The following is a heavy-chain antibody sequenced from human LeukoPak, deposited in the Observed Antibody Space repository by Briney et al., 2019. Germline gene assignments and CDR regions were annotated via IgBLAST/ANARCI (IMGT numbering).Heavy chain of an antibody. D-gene: IGHD4-23*01. J-gene: IGHJ4*02. CDR2: IYYSGGT. CDR3: ARRTVVLDY. Sequence: SETLSLTCTVSGGSINNYYWSWVRQPPGKGLEWIGYIYYSGGTTYNPSLKSRVTISVDTSKNQCSLMLSSVTAADTAVYYCARRTVVLDYWGQGALVTVSS. CDR1: GGSINNYY. V-gene: IGHV4-59*12.